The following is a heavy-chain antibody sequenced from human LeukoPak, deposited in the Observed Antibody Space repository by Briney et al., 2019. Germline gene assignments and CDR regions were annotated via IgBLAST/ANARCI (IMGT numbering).Heavy chain of an antibody. CDR2: ISGSGGST. Sequence: GGSLRLSCAASGFTFSSYAMSWVRQAPGKGLEWVSAISGSGGSTYYADSVKGRFTISRDNSKNTLYLQTNSLRAEDTAVYYCAKDPNSSGFFDYWGQGTLVTVSS. CDR3: AKDPNSSGFFDY. D-gene: IGHD3-22*01. V-gene: IGHV3-23*01. CDR1: GFTFSSYA. J-gene: IGHJ4*02.